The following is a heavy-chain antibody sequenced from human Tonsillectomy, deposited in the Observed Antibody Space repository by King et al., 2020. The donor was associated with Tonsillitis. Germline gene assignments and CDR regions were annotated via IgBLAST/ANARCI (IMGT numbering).Heavy chain of an antibody. J-gene: IGHJ6*03. CDR3: AKNHPYCSSTSCYYYYYMDV. CDR1: GFTFSSYA. V-gene: IGHV3-23*04. CDR2: ISGSGGST. Sequence: VQLVESGGGLVQPGGSLRLSCAASGFTFSSYAMSWVRQAPGKGLEWVSAISGSGGSTYYADSGKGRFPISRDNSKNTLYLQMNSLRAEDTAVYYCAKNHPYCSSTSCYYYYYMDVWGKGTTVTVSS. D-gene: IGHD2-2*01.